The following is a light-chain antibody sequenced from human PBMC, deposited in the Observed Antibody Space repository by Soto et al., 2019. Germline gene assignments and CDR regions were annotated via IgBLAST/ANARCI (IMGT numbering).Light chain of an antibody. V-gene: IGKV3-20*01. CDR3: QQYGSSPRT. CDR1: QSVGSIY. CDR2: GAS. J-gene: IGKJ1*01. Sequence: DIVLTQSPGTLSLSPGERATLSCRASQSVGSIYLAWYQQKPGQAPRLLIHGASNRASGIPDRFSGSGSGTDFTLTISRLEPEDFAVYYCQQYGSSPRTFGQRTKVEIK.